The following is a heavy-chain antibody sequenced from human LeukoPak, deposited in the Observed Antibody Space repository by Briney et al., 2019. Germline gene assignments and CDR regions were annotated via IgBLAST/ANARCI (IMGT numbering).Heavy chain of an antibody. D-gene: IGHD2-15*01. V-gene: IGHV5-51*01. CDR3: ARSRCCSGGSCPVFDY. J-gene: IGHJ4*02. Sequence: LGESLKISCKGSGYSFTSYWIGWVRQMPGKGLEWMGIIYPGDSDTRYSPSFQGQVTISADKSISTAYLQWSSLKASDTAMYYCARSRCCSGGSCPVFDYWGQGTLVTVSS. CDR2: IYPGDSDT. CDR1: GYSFTSYW.